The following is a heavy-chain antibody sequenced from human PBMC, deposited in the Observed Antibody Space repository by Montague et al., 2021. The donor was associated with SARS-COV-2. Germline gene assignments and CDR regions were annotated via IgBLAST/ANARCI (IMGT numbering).Heavy chain of an antibody. Sequence: SLRLSCAASGFTFSDCYMTWICQAPGKGLEWLSYISTRSTYTNYADSVKGRFTISRDDAKNSLYLQMNSLRAEDTAVYYCASFTMVRGAPGYGMDVWGQGTTVTVSS. J-gene: IGHJ6*02. V-gene: IGHV3-11*03. CDR1: GFTFSDCY. D-gene: IGHD3-10*01. CDR2: ISTRSTYT. CDR3: ASFTMVRGAPGYGMDV.